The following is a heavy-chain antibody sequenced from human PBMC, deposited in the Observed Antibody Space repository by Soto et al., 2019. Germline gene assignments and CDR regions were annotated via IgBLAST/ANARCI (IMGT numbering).Heavy chain of an antibody. D-gene: IGHD2-15*01. CDR1: GGTFSSYA. Sequence: QVQLVQSGAEVKKPGSSVKVSCKAPGGTFSSYAISWVRQAPGQGLEWMGGIIPIFGTAKYAQKFQGRVTITADESTSTGYMELSSLRSEDTAVYYCARSHGGSCCSDIYYYYYYGMDVWGQGITVTVSS. J-gene: IGHJ6*02. CDR2: IIPIFGTA. V-gene: IGHV1-69*01. CDR3: ARSHGGSCCSDIYYYYYYGMDV.